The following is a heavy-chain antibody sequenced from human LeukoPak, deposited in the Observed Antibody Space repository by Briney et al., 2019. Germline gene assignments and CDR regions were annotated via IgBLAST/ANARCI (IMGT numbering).Heavy chain of an antibody. D-gene: IGHD3-16*02. Sequence: GGSLRLSCAVTGLTFRNYAMSWVRQAPGRGPEWVSDISGSGGVTHYADSVRGRFSISRDNSKNTLYPQMSSLRAEDTAVYYCAKVGMHYDYVWGSYRRWGQGTLVTVSS. V-gene: IGHV3-23*01. CDR1: GLTFRNYA. CDR2: ISGSGGVT. J-gene: IGHJ4*02. CDR3: AKVGMHYDYVWGSYRR.